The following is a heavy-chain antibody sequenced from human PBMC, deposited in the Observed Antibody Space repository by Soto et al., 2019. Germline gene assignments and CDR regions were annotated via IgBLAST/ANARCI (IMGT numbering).Heavy chain of an antibody. CDR1: GGAISTYY. D-gene: IGHD3-3*01. CDR3: ARGQRFSDWFDP. CDR2: IYSSGST. J-gene: IGHJ5*02. Sequence: KTSETLSLTCTVSGGAISTYYWTWIRQTAGKGLEWIGRIYSSGSTKYNPALQSRVTMSLDTSNNQFSLRLTSVTAADTAVYYCARGQRFSDWFDPWGQGTLGTVS. V-gene: IGHV4-4*07.